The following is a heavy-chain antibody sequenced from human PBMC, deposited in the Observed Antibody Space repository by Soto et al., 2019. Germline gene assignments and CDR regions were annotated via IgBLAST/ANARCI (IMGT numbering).Heavy chain of an antibody. Sequence: GGSLRLSCAASGFTFSSYAMHWVRQAPGKGLEWVAVISYDGSNKYYADSVKGRFTISRDNSKNTLYLQMNSLRAEDTAVYYCARDRGEYDFWSRYHRASYGMDVWGQGTTVTVYS. CDR2: ISYDGSNK. CDR1: GFTFSSYA. CDR3: ARDRGEYDFWSRYHRASYGMDV. D-gene: IGHD3-3*01. V-gene: IGHV3-30-3*01. J-gene: IGHJ6*02.